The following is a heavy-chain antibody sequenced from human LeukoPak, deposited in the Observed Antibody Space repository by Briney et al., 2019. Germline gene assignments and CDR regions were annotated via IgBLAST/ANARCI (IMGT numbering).Heavy chain of an antibody. CDR2: ISYDGSNK. D-gene: IGHD6-13*01. J-gene: IGHJ6*02. CDR1: GFTFSSYA. CDR3: ARDAYSIAAAPYYYGMDV. V-gene: IGHV3-30*04. Sequence: GGSLRLSCAASGFTFSSYAMHWVRQAPGKGLEWVAVISYDGSNKYYADSVKGRFTISRDNSKNTLYLQMNSLRAEDTAVYYCARDAYSIAAAPYYYGMDVWGQGTTVTVSS.